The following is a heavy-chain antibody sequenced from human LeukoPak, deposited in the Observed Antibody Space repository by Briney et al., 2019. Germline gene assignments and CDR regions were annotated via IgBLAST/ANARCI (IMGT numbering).Heavy chain of an antibody. CDR1: GFTFSTYA. CDR2: ISGNGDST. CDR3: AKFMNLGSYTSRWNAVDI. Sequence: GGSLRLSCAASGFTFSTYAMTWVRHAPGKGLEWVSSISGNGDSTHYEDSVRGRFTVSRGNSKNTLYLQMNSLRAEDTAVYYCAKFMNLGSYTSRWNAVDIWGQGTMVTVSS. J-gene: IGHJ3*02. D-gene: IGHD3-10*01. V-gene: IGHV3-23*01.